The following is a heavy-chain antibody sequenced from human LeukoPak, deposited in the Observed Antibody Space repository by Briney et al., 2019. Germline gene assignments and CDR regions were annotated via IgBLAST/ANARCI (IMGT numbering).Heavy chain of an antibody. CDR3: VRDGGVSGYDLLDY. D-gene: IGHD5-12*01. CDR1: GSTFSNYW. Sequence: GGSLRLSCAASGSTFSNYWMTWVRQAPGKGLEWVAHINQDGSEEHYMDSAKARFTISRDNAKNSLSLQMNSLRAEDTAVYYCVRDGGVSGYDLLDYWGQGTLVTVSS. CDR2: INQDGSEE. V-gene: IGHV3-7*01. J-gene: IGHJ4*02.